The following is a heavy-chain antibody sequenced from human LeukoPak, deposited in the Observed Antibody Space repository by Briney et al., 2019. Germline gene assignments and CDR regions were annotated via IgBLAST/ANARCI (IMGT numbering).Heavy chain of an antibody. CDR3: ARALLGYSSGWYLLSDAFDI. CDR2: INHSGST. Sequence: PSETLSLTCAVYGGAFSGYYWSWIRQPPGKGLEWIGEINHSGSTNYNPSLKSRVTISVDTSKNQFSLKLSSVTAADTAVYYCARALLGYSSGWYLLSDAFDIWGQGTMVTVSS. J-gene: IGHJ3*02. V-gene: IGHV4-34*01. CDR1: GGAFSGYY. D-gene: IGHD6-19*01.